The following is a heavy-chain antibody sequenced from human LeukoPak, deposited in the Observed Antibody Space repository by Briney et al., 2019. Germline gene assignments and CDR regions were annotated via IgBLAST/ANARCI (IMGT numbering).Heavy chain of an antibody. CDR2: ITYSGGST. CDR1: GFIFSSYA. Sequence: GGSLRLSCTASGFIFSSYAMNWVRQAPGKGLEWVSTITYSGGSTFYADSVKGRFTTSRDNPKNTLYLQMNTLRSEDTAVYYCAKDRGSGSYRTGFGLWGQGTMVTVSS. CDR3: AKDRGSGSYRTGFGL. D-gene: IGHD1-26*01. V-gene: IGHV3-23*01. J-gene: IGHJ3*01.